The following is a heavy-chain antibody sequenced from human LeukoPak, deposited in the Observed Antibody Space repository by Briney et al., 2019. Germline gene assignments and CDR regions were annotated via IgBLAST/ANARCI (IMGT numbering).Heavy chain of an antibody. Sequence: PGGSLRPSRSASGFTFSSSAMSWVRQAPGKGLEWVSAISGSGSSTYYADSVRGRFTISRDNSKNTLYLQMNSLRAEDTAVYYCAKALNAFDYWGQGTLVTVSS. J-gene: IGHJ4*02. CDR1: GFTFSSSA. CDR2: ISGSGSST. CDR3: AKALNAFDY. V-gene: IGHV3-23*01.